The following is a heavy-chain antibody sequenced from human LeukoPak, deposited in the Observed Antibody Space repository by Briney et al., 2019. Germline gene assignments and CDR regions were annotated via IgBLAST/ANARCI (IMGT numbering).Heavy chain of an antibody. CDR1: GFTFSRYE. V-gene: IGHV3-48*03. D-gene: IGHD3-3*01. J-gene: IGHJ5*02. CDR2: ISASGSAK. CDR3: ATASYFDFPS. Sequence: GGSLRLSCAASGFTFSRYEMNWVRQAPGKGLEWVSYISASGSAKNYADSVKGRFTISRDNAKNSLHLQMNSLRAEDTAVYYCATASYFDFPSWGQGTLVTVSS.